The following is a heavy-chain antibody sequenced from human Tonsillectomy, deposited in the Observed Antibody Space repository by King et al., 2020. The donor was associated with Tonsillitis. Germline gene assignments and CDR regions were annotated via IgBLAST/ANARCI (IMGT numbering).Heavy chain of an antibody. V-gene: IGHV4-4*07. CDR1: GGSISSYY. Sequence: QLQESGPGLVKPSETLSLTSTVSGGSISSYYWSWIRQPAGKGLEWIGRIYTSVSTNYNLSLKSRVTMSVDTSKNQFSLKLSSVTAADTAVYYCAREFQSSRPLDYWGQGTLVTVSS. J-gene: IGHJ4*02. D-gene: IGHD6-13*01. CDR2: IYTSVST. CDR3: AREFQSSRPLDY.